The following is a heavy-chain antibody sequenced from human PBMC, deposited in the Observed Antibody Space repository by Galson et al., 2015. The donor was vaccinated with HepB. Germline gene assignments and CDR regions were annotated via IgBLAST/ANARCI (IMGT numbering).Heavy chain of an antibody. CDR1: GFTFSSYW. D-gene: IGHD6-19*01. CDR2: INSDGSST. CDR3: ARARPAGYSSAGFDY. Sequence: SLRLSCAASGFTFSSYWMHWVRQAPGKGLVWVSRINSDGSSTSYADSVKGRFTISRDNAKNTLYLQMNSLRAEDTAVYYCARARPAGYSSAGFDYWGQGTLVTVSS. J-gene: IGHJ4*02. V-gene: IGHV3-74*01.